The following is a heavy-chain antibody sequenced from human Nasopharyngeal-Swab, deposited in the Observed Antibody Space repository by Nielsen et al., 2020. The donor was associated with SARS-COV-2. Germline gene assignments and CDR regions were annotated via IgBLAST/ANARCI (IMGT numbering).Heavy chain of an antibody. V-gene: IGHV3-23*01. J-gene: IGHJ4*02. CDR2: ISGGGDST. CDR1: GFSFNSFA. CDR3: AKANTRDFDY. Sequence: GESLKISCAGSGFSFNSFAMSWVRQAPGKGLEWVSGISGGGDSTHYADSVKGRFTISRDNSRKTLYLQMNSLRAEDTAVYHCAKANTRDFDYWGQGTLVTVSS.